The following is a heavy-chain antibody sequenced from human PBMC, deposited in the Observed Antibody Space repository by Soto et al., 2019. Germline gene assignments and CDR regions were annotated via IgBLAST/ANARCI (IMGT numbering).Heavy chain of an antibody. V-gene: IGHV3-23*01. Sequence: PGGSLRLSGAASGFTFSSYAISWVRQAPWKGLEWVSAISGSGVSTYYADSVKGRFTISRDNSKNTLYLQMNSLRAEDTAVYYCANATSHNYSYYYGMDVGGQGTTFTVSP. D-gene: IGHD5-12*01. J-gene: IGHJ6*01. CDR3: ANATSHNYSYYYGMDV. CDR1: GFTFSSYA. CDR2: ISGSGVST.